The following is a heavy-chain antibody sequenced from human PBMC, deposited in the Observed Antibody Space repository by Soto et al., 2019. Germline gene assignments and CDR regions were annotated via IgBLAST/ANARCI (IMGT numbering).Heavy chain of an antibody. J-gene: IGHJ2*01. CDR2: IYSGGST. Sequence: EVQLVESGGGVLQPGGSLRLSCAASGFTVSSNYMSWVRQAPGKGLAWVSGIYSGGSTYYADTVKGRVTISRDSPKNTLYLQMNSLRAEDTAVYYCARVPVPGCSITSGLNWHFDLWGRGTLVTVPS. CDR1: GFTVSSNY. D-gene: IGHD2-2*01. CDR3: ARVPVPGCSITSGLNWHFDL. V-gene: IGHV3-53*01.